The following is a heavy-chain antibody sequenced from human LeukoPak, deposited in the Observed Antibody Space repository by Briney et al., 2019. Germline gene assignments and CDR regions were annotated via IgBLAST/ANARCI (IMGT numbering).Heavy chain of an antibody. J-gene: IGHJ4*02. V-gene: IGHV3-23*01. CDR1: GFTFSSSA. D-gene: IGHD3-22*01. CDR3: AKGDYYDSSGYYYGY. CDR2: ISASGGST. Sequence: GGSLRLSCAASGFTFSSSAMSWVRQVPGKGLEWVSGISASGGSTYYADSVRGRFTISRDNSENTLYVQMNSLRDEDTAVYYCAKGDYYDSSGYYYGYWGQGTLVTVSS.